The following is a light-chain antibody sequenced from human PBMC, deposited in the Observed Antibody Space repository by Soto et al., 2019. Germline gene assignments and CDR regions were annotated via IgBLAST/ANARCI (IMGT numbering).Light chain of an antibody. CDR1: ESVSTN. Sequence: EIEMTQSTATLSLAPGARVTLSCRASESVSTNLAWYQQKAGQAPRLLIYGASTRATGIPARFSGSGSGTEFTLTISSLQSEDFAVYYCQQYSIWRTFGQGTKVDIK. J-gene: IGKJ1*01. CDR2: GAS. V-gene: IGKV3-15*01. CDR3: QQYSIWRT.